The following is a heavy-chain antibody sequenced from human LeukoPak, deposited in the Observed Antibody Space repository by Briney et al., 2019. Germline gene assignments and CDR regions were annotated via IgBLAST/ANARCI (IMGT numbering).Heavy chain of an antibody. CDR2: IYYSGST. J-gene: IGHJ6*03. V-gene: IGHV4-61*05. CDR3: ARVVQRSGYYSFFYYYYMDV. D-gene: IGHD3-3*01. CDR1: GGSISSSSYY. Sequence: SETLSLTCTVSGGSISSSSYYWGWIRQPPGKGLEWIGYIYYSGSTNYNPSLKSRVTISVDTSKNQFSLKLSSVTAADTAVYYCARVVQRSGYYSFFYYYYMDVWGKGTTVTVSS.